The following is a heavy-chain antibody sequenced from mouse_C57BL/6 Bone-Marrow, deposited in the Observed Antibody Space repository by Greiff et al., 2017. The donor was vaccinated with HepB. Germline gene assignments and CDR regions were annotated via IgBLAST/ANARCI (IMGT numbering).Heavy chain of an antibody. CDR2: IDPSDSYT. D-gene: IGHD1-1*01. V-gene: IGHV1-69*01. CDR3: ARSGLYYGRDY. J-gene: IGHJ2*01. CDR1: GYTFTSYW. Sequence: QVQLQQPGAELVMPGASVKLSCKASGYTFTSYWMHWVKQRPGQGLEWIGEIDPSDSYTNYNQKFKGKSTLTVDKSSSTAYMQLSSLTSEDSAVYYCARSGLYYGRDYWGQGTTLTVSS.